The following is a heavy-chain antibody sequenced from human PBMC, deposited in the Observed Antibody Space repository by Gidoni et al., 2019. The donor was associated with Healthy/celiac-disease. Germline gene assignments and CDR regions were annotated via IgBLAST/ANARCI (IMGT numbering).Heavy chain of an antibody. V-gene: IGHV1-2*02. D-gene: IGHD3-9*01. J-gene: IGHJ6*02. CDR2: INPNRGGT. Sequence: QVQLVQSGAEGKKPGASGKVSCKASGYPFTGHYMPWVRQAPGQGLEWMGWINPNRGGTNYAQKFQGRVTRTRDTSISTAYMELSRLRSDDTAVYYCARVPPPHYDTTYGMDVWGQGTTVTVSS. CDR1: GYPFTGHY. CDR3: ARVPPPHYDTTYGMDV.